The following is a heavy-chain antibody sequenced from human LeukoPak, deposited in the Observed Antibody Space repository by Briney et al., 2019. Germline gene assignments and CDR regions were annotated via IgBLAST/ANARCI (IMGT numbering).Heavy chain of an antibody. D-gene: IGHD6-13*01. CDR1: GGSFSGYY. V-gene: IGHV4-34*01. CDR2: INHSGST. Sequence: PSETLSLTCAVYGGSFSGYYWSWLRQPPGKGLEWIGEINHSGSTNYNPSLKSRVTISVDTSKNQFSLKLSSVTAADTAVYYCARGTAYSSSWYHSYYYGMDVWGQGTTVTVSS. CDR3: ARGTAYSSSWYHSYYYGMDV. J-gene: IGHJ6*02.